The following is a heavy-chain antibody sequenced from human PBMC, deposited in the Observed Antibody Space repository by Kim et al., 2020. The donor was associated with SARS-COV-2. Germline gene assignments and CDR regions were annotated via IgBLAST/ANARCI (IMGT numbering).Heavy chain of an antibody. CDR2: ISSSGSTI. J-gene: IGHJ5*02. CDR3: ARVWVRGVNWFDP. CDR1: GFTFSDYY. D-gene: IGHD3-10*01. Sequence: GGSLRLSCAASGFTFSDYYMSWIRQAPGKGLEWVSYISSSGSTIYYADSVKGRFTISRDNAKNSLYLQMNSLRAEDTAVYYCARVWVRGVNWFDPWGQGTLVTVSS. V-gene: IGHV3-11*01.